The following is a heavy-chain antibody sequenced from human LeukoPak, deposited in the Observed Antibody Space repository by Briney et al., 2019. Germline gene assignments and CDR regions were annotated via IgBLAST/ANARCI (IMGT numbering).Heavy chain of an antibody. D-gene: IGHD1-26*01. J-gene: IGHJ5*02. V-gene: IGHV1-46*01. CDR3: ARDNSVGDVAWWFDP. CDR1: GYSFTSHY. Sequence: ASVKVSCKASGYSFTSHYMHWVRQAPGQGLEWLGLINPSGSSSLYAQKFQGRVTMTRDMSTTTDYMELSSLRSEDTAVYYCARDNSVGDVAWWFDPWGQGTLVTVSS. CDR2: INPSGSSS.